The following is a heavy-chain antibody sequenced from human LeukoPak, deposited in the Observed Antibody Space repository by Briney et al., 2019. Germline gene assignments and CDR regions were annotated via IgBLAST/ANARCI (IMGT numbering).Heavy chain of an antibody. Sequence: ASVKVSCKASGYTFTSYGIIWVRQAPGQGLEWMGWISAYNGNTNYAQKLQGRVTMTTDTSTSTAYMELRSLRSDDTAVYYCAREYSGYDWGQFDYWGQGTLVTVSS. D-gene: IGHD5-12*01. J-gene: IGHJ4*02. CDR3: AREYSGYDWGQFDY. CDR1: GYTFTSYG. CDR2: ISAYNGNT. V-gene: IGHV1-18*01.